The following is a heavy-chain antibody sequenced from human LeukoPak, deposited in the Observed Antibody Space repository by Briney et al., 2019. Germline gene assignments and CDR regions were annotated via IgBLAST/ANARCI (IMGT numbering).Heavy chain of an antibody. CDR3: AKGNQWLLRGGAHFDF. D-gene: IGHD6-19*01. CDR1: GFTFSSYA. CDR2: ISGTGGTT. Sequence: GGSLRLSCAASGFTFSSYAMSWVRQAPGKGLEWVSAISGTGGTTYYADSVKGRVSISRDYSKNTLYLQMNSLRAEDTAVHYCAKGNQWLLRGGAHFDFWGQGTLVTVSS. J-gene: IGHJ4*02. V-gene: IGHV3-23*01.